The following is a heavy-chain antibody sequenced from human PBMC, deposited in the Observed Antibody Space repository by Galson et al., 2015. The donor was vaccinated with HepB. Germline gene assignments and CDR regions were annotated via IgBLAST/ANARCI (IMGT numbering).Heavy chain of an antibody. V-gene: IGHV1-18*01. Sequence: SVKVSCKASGYTFTSYGISWVRQAPGQGLEWMGWISAYNGNTNYAQKLQGRVTMTTDTSTSTAYMELRSLRSDDTAVYYCARWESMITFGGVIVTGGTDYWGQGTLVTVSS. CDR2: ISAYNGNT. CDR3: ARWESMITFGGVIVTGGTDY. CDR1: GYTFTSYG. D-gene: IGHD3-16*02. J-gene: IGHJ4*02.